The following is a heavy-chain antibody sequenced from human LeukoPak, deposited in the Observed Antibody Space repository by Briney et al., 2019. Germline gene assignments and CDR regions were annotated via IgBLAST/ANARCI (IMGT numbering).Heavy chain of an antibody. CDR1: GGSISSSSYY. CDR3: ARHSGSYLKSALHI. D-gene: IGHD1-26*01. J-gene: IGHJ3*02. Sequence: SETLSLTCTVSGGSISSSSYYWGWIRQPPGKGLEWIGSMYYSGSTYHNPSLKSRVTISVDTSKNQFSLELTSVTAADTAVYYCARHSGSYLKSALHIWGQGTMVTVSS. V-gene: IGHV4-39*01. CDR2: MYYSGST.